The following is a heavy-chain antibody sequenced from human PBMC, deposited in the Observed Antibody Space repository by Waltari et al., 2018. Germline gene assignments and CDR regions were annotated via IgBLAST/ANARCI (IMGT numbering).Heavy chain of an antibody. CDR3: ARDGIAVAGNGAFDI. CDR2: IIPIFGTA. CDR1: GGTFSRYA. V-gene: IGHV1-69*05. Sequence: QVQLVQSGAEGKKPGSSVKVSCKACGGTFSRYAILRVRQAPGQGLEWMGGIIPIFGTANYAQKFQGRVTITTDESTSTAYMELSSLRSEDTAVYYCARDGIAVAGNGAFDIWGQGTMVTVSS. J-gene: IGHJ3*02. D-gene: IGHD6-19*01.